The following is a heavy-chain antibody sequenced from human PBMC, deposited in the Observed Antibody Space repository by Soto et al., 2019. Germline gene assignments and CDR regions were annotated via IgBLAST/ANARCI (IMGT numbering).Heavy chain of an antibody. V-gene: IGHV3-30-3*01. CDR2: ISYDGSNK. J-gene: IGHJ4*02. D-gene: IGHD3-22*01. CDR1: GFTFSSYA. CDR3: ARDWGRSSGYYYY. Sequence: GGSLRLSCAASGFTFSSYAMHWVRQAPGKGLEWVAVISYDGSNKYYADSVKGRFTISRDNSKNTLYLQMNSLRAEDTAVYYCARDWGRSSGYYYYWGQGTLVTVSS.